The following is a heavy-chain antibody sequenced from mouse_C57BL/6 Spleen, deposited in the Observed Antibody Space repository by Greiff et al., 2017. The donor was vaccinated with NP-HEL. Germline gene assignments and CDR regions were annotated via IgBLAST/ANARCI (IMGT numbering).Heavy chain of an antibody. V-gene: IGHV1-80*01. Sequence: VQVVESGAELVKPGASVKISCKASGYAFSSYWMNWVKQRPGKGLEWIGQIYPGDGDTNYNGKFKGKATLTADKSSSTAYMQLSSLTSEDSAVYFCAAYYSNQAWFAYWGQGTLVTVSA. CDR3: AAYYSNQAWFAY. J-gene: IGHJ3*01. CDR1: GYAFSSYW. CDR2: IYPGDGDT. D-gene: IGHD2-5*01.